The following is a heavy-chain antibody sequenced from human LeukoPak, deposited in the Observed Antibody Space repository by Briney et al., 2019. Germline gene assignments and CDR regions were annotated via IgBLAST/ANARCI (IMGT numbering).Heavy chain of an antibody. V-gene: IGHV3-7*01. J-gene: IGHJ4*02. Sequence: GGSLRLSCVASGFIFSNYWMSWVRQVPGKGLEWVANMKQDGREKYLVDSVKGRFTISRDNAKNSVYLQMNSLRAEDTAVYYCARDWGRYCSGGFCDVLGYWGQGTLVTVSS. CDR3: ARDWGRYCSGGFCDVLGY. CDR1: GFIFSNYW. D-gene: IGHD2-15*01. CDR2: MKQDGREK.